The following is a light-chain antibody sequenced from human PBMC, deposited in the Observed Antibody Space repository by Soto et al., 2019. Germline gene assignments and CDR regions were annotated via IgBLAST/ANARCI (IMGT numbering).Light chain of an antibody. CDR2: KAS. CDR3: QQYYSYLGYT. V-gene: IGKV1-5*03. CDR1: QSISSW. J-gene: IGKJ2*01. Sequence: DIQMTQSPSTLSASLGDRVTITCRASQSISSWLAWYQQKPGKAPKLLIYKASSLESGVPSRFSGSGSGTEFTLTISSLQPDDFATYYCQQYYSYLGYTFGQGTKLEIK.